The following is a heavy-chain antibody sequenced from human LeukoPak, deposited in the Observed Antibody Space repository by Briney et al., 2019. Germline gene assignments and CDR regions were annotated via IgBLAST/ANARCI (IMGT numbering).Heavy chain of an antibody. V-gene: IGHV1-2*02. CDR3: ARDRIRITMVRGWGAFDI. CDR1: GYTFTGYY. D-gene: IGHD3-10*01. Sequence: SVKLSCKASGYTFTGYYMHWVRPAPGQGLEWMGWINPNSGGTNYAQKCQSRVTMLRDTSISTAYMELSRLRSDDTAVYYCARDRIRITMVRGWGAFDIWRQRTVDTVSS. CDR2: INPNSGGT. J-gene: IGHJ3*02.